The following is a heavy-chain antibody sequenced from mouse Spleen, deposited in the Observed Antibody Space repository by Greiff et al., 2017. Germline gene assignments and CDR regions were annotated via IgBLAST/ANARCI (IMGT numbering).Heavy chain of an antibody. J-gene: IGHJ3*01. Sequence: EVKLMESGGGLVKPGGSLKLSCAASGFTFSSYAMSWVRQTPEKRLEWVASISSGGSTYYPDSVKGRFTISRDNARNILYLQMSSLRSEDTAMYYCARDGRVTRPWFAYWGQGTLVTVSA. D-gene: IGHD2-12*01. CDR1: GFTFSSYA. CDR3: ARDGRVTRPWFAY. V-gene: IGHV5-6-5*01. CDR2: ISSGGST.